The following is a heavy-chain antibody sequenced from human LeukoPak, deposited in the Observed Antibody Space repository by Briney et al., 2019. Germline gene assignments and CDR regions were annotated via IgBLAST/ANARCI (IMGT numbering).Heavy chain of an antibody. Sequence: GGPLRFSCAASGFTFSNYAMSWVRQAPGKGLEWVSTVSGNGGTTYYADSVKGRFTISRDNSKKTLYLQMNSLRAEDTALYYCAKEEWSGRNYYGMDVWGQGTTVTVSS. CDR2: VSGNGGTT. V-gene: IGHV3-23*01. CDR1: GFTFSNYA. CDR3: AKEEWSGRNYYGMDV. J-gene: IGHJ6*02. D-gene: IGHD3-3*01.